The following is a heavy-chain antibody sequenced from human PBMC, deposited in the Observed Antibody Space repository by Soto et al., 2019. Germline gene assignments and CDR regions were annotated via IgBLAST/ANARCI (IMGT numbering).Heavy chain of an antibody. CDR1: GFTFSRYW. CDR2: INSDGSST. D-gene: IGHD5-18*01. J-gene: IGHJ4*02. Sequence: GSLRLAAAASGFTFSRYWMHWVRQAPGKGLVWVSRINSDGSSTFSADSVKGRFTISRDNAKNTLYLQMNSLRAEDTAVYYCAREGVGYSYGNFDYWGQGTLVTVSS. CDR3: AREGVGYSYGNFDY. V-gene: IGHV3-74*01.